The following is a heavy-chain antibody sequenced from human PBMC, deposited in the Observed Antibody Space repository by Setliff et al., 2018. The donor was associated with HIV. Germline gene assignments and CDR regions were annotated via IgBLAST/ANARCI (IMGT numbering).Heavy chain of an antibody. CDR2: IRSKPNNYAT. CDR3: AKDKSYHDYIWGSSVLAY. D-gene: IGHD3-16*01. V-gene: IGHV3-73*01. Sequence: GGSLRLSCAASGFTFSASAMHWVRQASGKGLEWVGRIRSKPNNYATTYAASVKGRFTISRDNSKNTLFLQMNSLRPEDTAIYYCAKDKSYHDYIWGSSVLAYWGQGTLVTVSS. J-gene: IGHJ4*02. CDR1: GFTFSASA.